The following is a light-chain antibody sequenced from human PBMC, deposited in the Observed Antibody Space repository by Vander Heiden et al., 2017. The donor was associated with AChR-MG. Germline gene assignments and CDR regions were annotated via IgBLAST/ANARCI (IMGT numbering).Light chain of an antibody. CDR2: DAS. V-gene: IGKV1-33*01. CDR3: QQYDGLLHG. CDR1: QDIRMY. J-gene: IGKJ4*02. Sequence: DIQMTQSPSSLSASVGDRITISCQASQDIRMYLNWYQQKPGKAPKLLIYDASKLETGVPSRFSGSGSGRDFTFTISSLQPEDMATYYCQQYDGLLHGFGGGTKVEIK.